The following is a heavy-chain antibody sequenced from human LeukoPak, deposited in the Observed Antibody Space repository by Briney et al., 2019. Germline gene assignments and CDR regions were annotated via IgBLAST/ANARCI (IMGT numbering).Heavy chain of an antibody. Sequence: WSLRLSCAASGFTFSSYAMSWVRQAPGKGLEWVSAISGSGNSTYYADSVKGRFTISRDNSKNTLYLQMNSLRAEDTALYYCAKRRGSSWYQDIEYWGQGTLVTVSS. CDR3: AKRRGSSWYQDIEY. V-gene: IGHV3-23*01. D-gene: IGHD6-13*01. CDR1: GFTFSSYA. CDR2: ISGSGNST. J-gene: IGHJ4*02.